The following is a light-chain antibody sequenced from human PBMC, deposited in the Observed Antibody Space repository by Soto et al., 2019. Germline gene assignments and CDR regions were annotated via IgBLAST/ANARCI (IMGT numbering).Light chain of an antibody. Sequence: EIVLTQSPGTLSLSPGERATLSCRASQSVSRSYLAGYQQKPGQAPRLLIYVASSRATGIPDRFSGTGSETDFTLTISRLEPEDFAVYYCQQYGSSPLTFGGGTKVEIK. CDR3: QQYGSSPLT. V-gene: IGKV3-20*01. CDR2: VAS. CDR1: QSVSRSY. J-gene: IGKJ4*01.